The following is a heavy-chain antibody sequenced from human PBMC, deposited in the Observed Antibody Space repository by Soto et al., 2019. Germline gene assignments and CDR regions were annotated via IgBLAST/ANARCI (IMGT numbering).Heavy chain of an antibody. Sequence: GGSLRLSCAGSGFTFRTHTLVWVRRAPGKGLEWVSSISSGGTYLEYAHSVKGRFAISRDDAKDSVFLQMNSLKTDDTAVYYCVKGGEDITSPYGMDVWGQGTTVTVSS. CDR2: ISSGGTYL. CDR3: VKGGEDITSPYGMDV. CDR1: GFTFRTHT. V-gene: IGHV3-21*06. D-gene: IGHD3-16*01. J-gene: IGHJ6*02.